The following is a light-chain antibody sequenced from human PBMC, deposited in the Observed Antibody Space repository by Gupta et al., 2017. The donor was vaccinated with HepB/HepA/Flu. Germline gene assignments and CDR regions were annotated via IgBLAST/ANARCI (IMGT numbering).Light chain of an antibody. Sequence: DIQMTQSPSSLSASVGDRVTITCRASQGIRNDLGWYQQKPGKAPKRLIYAASSWQRGVQSRFSGSGYGKEVSITNSSRQQEEFASYYYRQHKSYPLVPFGQGTQVDIK. V-gene: IGKV1-17*01. J-gene: IGKJ5*01. CDR3: RQHKSYPLVP. CDR1: QGIRND. CDR2: AAS.